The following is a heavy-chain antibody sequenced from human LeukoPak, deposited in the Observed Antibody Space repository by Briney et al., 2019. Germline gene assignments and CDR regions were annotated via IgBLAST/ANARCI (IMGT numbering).Heavy chain of an antibody. CDR1: GITFHAFL. CDR2: INQDGSDK. Sequence: GSLRPPCATLGITFHAFLIGRGHQAPGKGVEGVGNINQDGSDKYYVDSVKGRFTMSRDNAKNSLYLQMNSLRAEDTAVYYCARYGYSGTLRSLDSWGQGTLVTVSS. V-gene: IGHV3-7*01. J-gene: IGHJ4*02. CDR3: ARYGYSGTLRSLDS. D-gene: IGHD1-26*01.